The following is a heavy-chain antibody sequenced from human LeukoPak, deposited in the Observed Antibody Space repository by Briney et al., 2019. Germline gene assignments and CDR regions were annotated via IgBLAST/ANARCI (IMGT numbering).Heavy chain of an antibody. V-gene: IGHV4-4*02. J-gene: IGHJ6*02. CDR2: IYHSGST. CDR1: GGSISSSNW. Sequence: SETLSLTCAVSGGSISSSNWWSWVRQPPGKGLEWIGEIYHSGSTNYNPSLKSRVTISVDKSKNQFSLKLSSVTAADTAVYYCARGGYGGVPYYYYYGMDVWGQGTTVTVSS. CDR3: ARGGYGGVPYYYYYGMDV. D-gene: IGHD4-23*01.